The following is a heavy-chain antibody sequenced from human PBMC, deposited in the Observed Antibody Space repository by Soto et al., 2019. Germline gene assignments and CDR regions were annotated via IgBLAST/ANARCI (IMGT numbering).Heavy chain of an antibody. CDR3: ARAGDQYGVDV. V-gene: IGHV4-4*07. CDR1: GGSISSYY. Sequence: SETLSLTCTVSGGSISSYYWSWIRQSAGKGLEWLGRFYTTGTPDYNPSLKSRLSMSTDTSKNQLSLRLTSVTAADTGVYYCARAGDQYGVDVWGQGTTVTVSS. CDR2: FYTTGTP. D-gene: IGHD3-16*01. J-gene: IGHJ6*02.